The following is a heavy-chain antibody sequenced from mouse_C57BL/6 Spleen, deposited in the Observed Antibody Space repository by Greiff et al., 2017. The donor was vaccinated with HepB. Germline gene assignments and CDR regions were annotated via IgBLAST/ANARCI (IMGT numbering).Heavy chain of an antibody. D-gene: IGHD1-1*01. J-gene: IGHJ4*01. Sequence: QVHVKQPGAELVKPGASVKMSCKASGYTFTSYWITWVKQRPGQGLEWIGDIYPGSGSTNYNEKLKSKATLTVDTSSSTAYMQLSSLTSEDSAVYYCARRYYYGSSYEGAMDYWGQGTSVTVSS. V-gene: IGHV1-55*01. CDR3: ARRYYYGSSYEGAMDY. CDR1: GYTFTSYW. CDR2: IYPGSGST.